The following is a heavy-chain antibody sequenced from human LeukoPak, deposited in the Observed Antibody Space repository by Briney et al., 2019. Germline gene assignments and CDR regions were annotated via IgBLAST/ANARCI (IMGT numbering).Heavy chain of an antibody. J-gene: IGHJ4*02. CDR1: GGSISSYY. V-gene: IGHV4-59*12. Sequence: SETLSLTCTVSGGSISSYYWSWIRQPPGKGLEWIGYIYDSGSTNYNPSLKSRVTISVDTSKNQFSLNLSSVTAADTAVYYCAGLVGRYSSGLYYYYFDYWGQGTLVTVSS. D-gene: IGHD3-22*01. CDR2: IYDSGST. CDR3: AGLVGRYSSGLYYYYFDY.